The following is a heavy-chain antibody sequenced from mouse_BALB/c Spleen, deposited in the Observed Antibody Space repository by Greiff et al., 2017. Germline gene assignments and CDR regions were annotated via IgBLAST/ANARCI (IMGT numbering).Heavy chain of an antibody. D-gene: IGHD2-1*01. CDR2: ISSGSSTI. V-gene: IGHV5-17*02. J-gene: IGHJ4*01. CDR1: GFTFSSFG. Sequence: EVKLVESGGGLVQPGGSRKLSCAASGFTFSSFGMHWVRQAPEKGLEWVAYISSGSSTIYYADTVKGRFTISRDNPKNTLFLQMTSLRSEDTAMYYCARGRGNLYAMDYWGQGTSVTVSS. CDR3: ARGRGNLYAMDY.